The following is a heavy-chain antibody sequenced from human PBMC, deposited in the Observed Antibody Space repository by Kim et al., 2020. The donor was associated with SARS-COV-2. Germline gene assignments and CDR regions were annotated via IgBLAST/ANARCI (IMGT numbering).Heavy chain of an antibody. D-gene: IGHD2-2*01. Sequence: SETLSLTCTVSGGSISSGDYYWSWIRQPPGKGLEWIGYIYYSGSTYYNPSLKSRVTISVDTSKNQFSLKLSSVTAADTAVYYCARELVVVPAASQSEQNWFDPWGQGTLVTVSS. CDR2: IYYSGST. CDR1: GGSISSGDYY. CDR3: ARELVVVPAASQSEQNWFDP. V-gene: IGHV4-30-4*01. J-gene: IGHJ5*02.